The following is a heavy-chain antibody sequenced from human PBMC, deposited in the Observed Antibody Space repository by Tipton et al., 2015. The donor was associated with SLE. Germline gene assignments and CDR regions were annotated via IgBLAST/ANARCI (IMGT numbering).Heavy chain of an antibody. J-gene: IGHJ4*02. D-gene: IGHD6-6*01. CDR2: ISSSSSYI. CDR1: GFTFSSYS. Sequence: QLVQSGGGLVKPGGFLRLSCAASGFTFSSYSMNWVRQAPGKGLEWVSSISSSSSYIYYADSVKGRFTISRDNAKNSLYLQMNSLRAEDTAVYYCARGRGSSSSGHYWGQGTLVTVSS. V-gene: IGHV3-21*01. CDR3: ARGRGSSSSGHY.